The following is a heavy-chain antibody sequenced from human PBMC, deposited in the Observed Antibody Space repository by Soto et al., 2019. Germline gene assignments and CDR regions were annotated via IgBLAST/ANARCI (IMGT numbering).Heavy chain of an antibody. CDR1: GDSISNTRYY. J-gene: IGHJ5*02. D-gene: IGHD4-17*01. V-gene: IGHV4-39*01. Sequence: SETRSLTCSVLGDSISNTRYYWGWIRHSPEKGLEWTGSISRDVHAYYNPSLKSRVTLFADTSRNQFSLKMKSVTVADTALYFSARQVYGDYLGGNWLDAWSRGPLVPVS. CDR2: ISRDVHA. CDR3: ARQVYGDYLGGNWLDA.